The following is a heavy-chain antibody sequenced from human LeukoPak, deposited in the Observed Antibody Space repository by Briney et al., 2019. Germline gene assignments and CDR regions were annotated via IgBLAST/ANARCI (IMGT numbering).Heavy chain of an antibody. CDR1: GYSFASYW. CDR2: IYPGDSDA. CDR3: ARVNTAVFDY. Sequence: GESLKISCKGSGYSFASYWIGLVRQMPGKGLEWMGIIYPGDSDARYSPSFQGQVTISADKSISTSYLQWSNVKASDTAMYYCARVNTAVFDYWGQGTLVTVSS. D-gene: IGHD5-18*01. V-gene: IGHV5-51*01. J-gene: IGHJ4*02.